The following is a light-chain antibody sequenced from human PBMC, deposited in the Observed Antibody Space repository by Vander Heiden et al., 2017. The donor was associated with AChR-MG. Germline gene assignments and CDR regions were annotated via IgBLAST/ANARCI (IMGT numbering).Light chain of an antibody. V-gene: IGLV2-14*01. CDR2: DVS. CDR1: SSDVGGYNY. Sequence: QSALTQPAPVSGSPGQPIPISCTGTSSDVGGYNYVSWYQQHPGKAPKLMIYDVSNRPSGVSNRFSGSKSGNTASLTISGLQAEDEADYYCSSYTSSSTLVVFGGGTKLTVL. J-gene: IGLJ2*01. CDR3: SSYTSSSTLVV.